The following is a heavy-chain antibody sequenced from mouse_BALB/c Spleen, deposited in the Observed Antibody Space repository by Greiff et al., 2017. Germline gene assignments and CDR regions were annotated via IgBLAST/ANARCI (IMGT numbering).Heavy chain of an antibody. J-gene: IGHJ3*01. V-gene: IGHV5-17*02. Sequence: DVMLVESGAGLVQPGGSRKLSCAASGFTFSSFGMHWVRQAPEKGLEWVAYISSGSSTIYYADTVKGRFTISRDNPKNTLFLQMTSLRSEDTAMYYCARSYYGSSPWFAYWGQGTLVTVSA. D-gene: IGHD1-1*01. CDR3: ARSYYGSSPWFAY. CDR1: GFTFSSFG. CDR2: ISSGSSTI.